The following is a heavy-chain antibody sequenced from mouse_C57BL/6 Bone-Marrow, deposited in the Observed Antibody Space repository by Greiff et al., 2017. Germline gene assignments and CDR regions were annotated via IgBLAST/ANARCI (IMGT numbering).Heavy chain of an antibody. CDR1: GYTFTDYY. J-gene: IGHJ4*01. CDR3: ARYPITTVVATYDYAMDY. CDR2: IYPGSGNT. D-gene: IGHD1-1*01. Sequence: VQLQQSGAELVRPGASVKLSCKASGYTFTDYYINWVKQRPGQGLEWIARIYPGSGNTYYNEKFKGKATLTAEKSSSTAYMQLSSLTSEDSAVYFCARYPITTVVATYDYAMDYWGQGTSVTVSS. V-gene: IGHV1-76*01.